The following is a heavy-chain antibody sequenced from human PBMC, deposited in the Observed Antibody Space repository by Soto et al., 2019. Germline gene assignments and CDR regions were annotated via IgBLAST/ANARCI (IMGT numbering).Heavy chain of an antibody. CDR3: ARGTYYYDSSGNYPKVLDY. CDR1: GFTVSSNY. J-gene: IGHJ4*02. V-gene: IGHV3-66*01. Sequence: QPGGSLRLSCTASGFTVSSNYMNWVRQAPGKGLEWVSVIYSGGSTYYADSVKGRFTISRDNSKNTLYLQINSLRAEDTAVYYCARGTYYYDSSGNYPKVLDYWGQGT. D-gene: IGHD3-22*01. CDR2: IYSGGST.